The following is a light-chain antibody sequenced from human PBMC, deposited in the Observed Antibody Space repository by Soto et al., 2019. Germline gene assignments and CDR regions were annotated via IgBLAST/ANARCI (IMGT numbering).Light chain of an antibody. CDR1: QSISSD. CDR3: QQYSTWPRT. Sequence: EVVLTQSPDTLSLPPGERATLCSSASQSISSDLAWYQQKPGQAPRLLIYGASTRATNIPDRFSGSGSGTDFTLTITSLQSEDFAVYYCQQYSTWPRTFGQGTKVDIK. CDR2: GAS. V-gene: IGKV3-15*01. J-gene: IGKJ1*01.